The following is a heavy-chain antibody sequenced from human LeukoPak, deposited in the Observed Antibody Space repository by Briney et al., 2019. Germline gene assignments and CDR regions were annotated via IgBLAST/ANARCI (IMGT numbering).Heavy chain of an antibody. D-gene: IGHD2/OR15-2a*01. CDR1: GFTFSSHA. CDR2: ISGGGGST. V-gene: IGHV3-23*01. Sequence: GGSLRLSCAASGFTFSSHAMTWVRQAPGKGLEWVSGISGGGGSTYYADSVKGRFTISRDNSKNTLYLQMNSMRAEDTAVYYCAKDHFSRPRSEDYWGQGTLVTVSS. J-gene: IGHJ4*02. CDR3: AKDHFSRPRSEDY.